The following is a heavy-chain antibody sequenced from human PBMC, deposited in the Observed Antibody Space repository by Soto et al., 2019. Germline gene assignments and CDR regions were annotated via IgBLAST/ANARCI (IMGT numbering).Heavy chain of an antibody. Sequence: QVQLVESGGGLVKPGGSLRLSCAASGFTFSDYYMSWIRQAPGKGLEWVSYISSGHSTIYSADSVKGRFTISRDNAKNSLDLQMNSLRAENTAVYGCARGRSSSVWLDPWGQGTLVTVSS. D-gene: IGHD6-6*01. CDR1: GFTFSDYY. J-gene: IGHJ5*02. CDR2: ISSGHSTI. V-gene: IGHV3-11*01. CDR3: ARGRSSSVWLDP.